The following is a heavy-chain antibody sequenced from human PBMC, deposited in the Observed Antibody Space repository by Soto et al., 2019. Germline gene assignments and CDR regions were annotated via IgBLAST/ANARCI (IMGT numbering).Heavy chain of an antibody. CDR2: TSADDTVQ. V-gene: IGHV3-30-3*01. Sequence: VAVTSADDTVQFYADSVKGRFIVSRDNSRNTVYLQMNSLRVEDTAVYYCARDPNDSSVYWGQGTLVTVSS. CDR3: ARDPNDSSVY. D-gene: IGHD3-22*01. J-gene: IGHJ4*02.